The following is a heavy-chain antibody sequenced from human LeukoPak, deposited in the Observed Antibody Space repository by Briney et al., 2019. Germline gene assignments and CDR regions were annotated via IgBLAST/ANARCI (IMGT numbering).Heavy chain of an antibody. D-gene: IGHD7-27*01. CDR3: ARGSGPNAFDM. CDR1: GYTFTSYA. CDR2: INTDTGNP. V-gene: IGHV7-4-1*02. Sequence: ASVKVSCKASGYTFTSYAMNWVRQAPGQGLEWMGWINTDTGNPTYVQGFTGRFVLSLDTSVSTAYLQISSLKAEDTAVYYCARGSGPNAFDMWGQGTVVTVSS. J-gene: IGHJ3*02.